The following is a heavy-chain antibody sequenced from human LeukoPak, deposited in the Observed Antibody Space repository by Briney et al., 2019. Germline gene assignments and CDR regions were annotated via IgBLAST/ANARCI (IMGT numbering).Heavy chain of an antibody. CDR3: ARDLLGCSGGSCYSPDY. V-gene: IGHV1-18*01. J-gene: IGHJ4*02. D-gene: IGHD2-15*01. CDR2: ISAYNGNT. CDR1: GYTFTSYG. Sequence: ASVKVSCKASGYTFTSYGISWVRQAPGQGLEWMGWISAYNGNTNYAQKLQGRVTMTTDTSTSTAYMELRSLRSDDTAVYYCARDLLGCSGGSCYSPDYWGQGTLVTVSS.